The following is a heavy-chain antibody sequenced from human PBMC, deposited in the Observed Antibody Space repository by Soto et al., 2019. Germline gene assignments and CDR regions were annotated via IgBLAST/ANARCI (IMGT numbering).Heavy chain of an antibody. CDR3: AKEVRNYDFWRWSPPQYYYYGMDV. V-gene: IGHV3-30*18. CDR2: ISYDGSNK. J-gene: IGHJ6*02. D-gene: IGHD3-3*01. CDR1: GFTFSSYG. Sequence: QSGGSLRLSCAASGFTFSSYGMHWVRQAPGKGLEWVAVISYDGSNKYYADSVKGRFTISRDNSKNTLYLQMNSPRAEDTAVYYCAKEVRNYDFWRWSPPQYYYYGMDVWGQGTTVTVSS.